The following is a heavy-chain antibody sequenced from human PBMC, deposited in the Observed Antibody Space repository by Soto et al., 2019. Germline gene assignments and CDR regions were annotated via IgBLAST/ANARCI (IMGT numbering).Heavy chain of an antibody. J-gene: IGHJ4*02. D-gene: IGHD1-26*01. Sequence: GGSLRLSCAASGFTFSSYAMSWVRQAPRKGLEWVSAISGSGGSTYYADSVKGRYTISRDNSKNTLYLQMNRLRAEDTAVYYCANDPPELLSFDYWGQGTLVTVSS. CDR1: GFTFSSYA. CDR2: ISGSGGST. CDR3: ANDPPELLSFDY. V-gene: IGHV3-23*01.